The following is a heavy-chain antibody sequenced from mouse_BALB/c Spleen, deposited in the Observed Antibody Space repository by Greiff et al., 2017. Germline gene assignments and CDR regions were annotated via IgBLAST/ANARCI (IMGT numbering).Heavy chain of an antibody. J-gene: IGHJ3*01. Sequence: DVMLVESGGGLVQPGGSRKLSCAASGFTFSSFGMHWVRQAPEKGLEWVAYISSGSSTIYYADTVKGRFTISRDNPKNTLFLQMTSLRSEDTAMYYCARSEALAGTWFAYWGQGTLVTVSA. CDR2: ISSGSSTI. CDR3: ARSEALAGTWFAY. CDR1: GFTFSSFG. V-gene: IGHV5-17*02. D-gene: IGHD4-1*01.